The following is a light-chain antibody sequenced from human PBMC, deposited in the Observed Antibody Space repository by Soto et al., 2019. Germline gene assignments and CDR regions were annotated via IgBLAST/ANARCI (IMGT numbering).Light chain of an antibody. CDR1: QSISSW. CDR2: DAS. J-gene: IGKJ1*01. V-gene: IGKV1-5*01. Sequence: DIQMTQCPSALSASVGDRVPITCRASQSISSWLAWYQQKPGKAPKLLIYDASSLESGVPSRFSGSGSGTEFTLTISSLQPDDFATYYCQQYNSYSPWTFGQGTKVDIK. CDR3: QQYNSYSPWT.